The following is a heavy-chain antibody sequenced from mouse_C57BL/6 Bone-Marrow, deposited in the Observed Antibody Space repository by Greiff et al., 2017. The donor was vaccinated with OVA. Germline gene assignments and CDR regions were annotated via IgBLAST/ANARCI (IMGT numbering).Heavy chain of an antibody. Sequence: EVKLQQSGAELVRPGASVKLSCTASGFNIKDDYMHWVKQRPEQGLEWIGWIDPENGDTEYASKFQGKATITADTSSNTAYLQLSSLTSEDTAVYYCTTWLTGVDYWGQGTTLTVSS. CDR3: TTWLTGVDY. D-gene: IGHD4-1*01. J-gene: IGHJ2*01. CDR2: IDPENGDT. V-gene: IGHV14-4*01. CDR1: GFNIKDDY.